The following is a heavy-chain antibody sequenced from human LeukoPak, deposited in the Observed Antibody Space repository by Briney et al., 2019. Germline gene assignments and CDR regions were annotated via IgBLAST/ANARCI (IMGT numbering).Heavy chain of an antibody. Sequence: GGSLRLSCAASGFTFSSYAMSWVRQAPGKGLEWVSAISGSGGSTYYADSVKGGFTISRDNSKNTLYLQMNSLRAEDTAVYYCAKRDDFWSGYTDYWGQGTLVTVSS. V-gene: IGHV3-23*01. CDR1: GFTFSSYA. J-gene: IGHJ4*02. CDR3: AKRDDFWSGYTDY. D-gene: IGHD3-3*01. CDR2: ISGSGGST.